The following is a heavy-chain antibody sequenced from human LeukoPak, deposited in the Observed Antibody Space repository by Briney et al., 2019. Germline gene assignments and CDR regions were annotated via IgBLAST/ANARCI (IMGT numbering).Heavy chain of an antibody. J-gene: IGHJ4*02. CDR2: INPSGGST. D-gene: IGHD6-13*01. Sequence: ASVKVSCKASGYTFTSYYLHWVRQAPGQGLEWMGIINPSGGSTDYAQKFQGRVAMTRDTSTSTVCMELSSLRSEDTAVYYCARAPAVSSHYFDYWGQGTLVTVSS. CDR3: ARAPAVSSHYFDY. CDR1: GYTFTSYY. V-gene: IGHV1-46*01.